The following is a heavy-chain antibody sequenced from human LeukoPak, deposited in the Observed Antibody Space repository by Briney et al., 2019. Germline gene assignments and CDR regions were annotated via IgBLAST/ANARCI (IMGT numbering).Heavy chain of an antibody. CDR1: GFTFSSYA. V-gene: IGHV3-30-3*01. CDR3: ARAVRFLEWLPLDY. CDR2: ISYDGSNK. D-gene: IGHD3-3*01. J-gene: IGHJ4*02. Sequence: GGSLRLSCAASGFTFSSYAMHWVRQAPGKGLEWVAVISYDGSNKYYADSVKGRFTISRDNSKNTLYLQMNSLRAEDTAVYYCARAVRFLEWLPLDYWGQGTLVTVSS.